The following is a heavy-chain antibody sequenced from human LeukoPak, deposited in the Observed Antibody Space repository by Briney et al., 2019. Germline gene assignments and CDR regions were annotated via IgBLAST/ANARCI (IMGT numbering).Heavy chain of an antibody. D-gene: IGHD1-14*01. CDR2: INADGSTA. V-gene: IGHV3-74*01. Sequence: GGSLRLSCAASGFTFGNSWVHWVRQAPGKGLVWVSLINADGSTATYADSVKGRFTISRDNVRNTLSLQMNSLTIEDTAVYYCVVVVEPPDSDGFDVWGQGTMITVSS. CDR3: VVVVEPPDSDGFDV. J-gene: IGHJ3*01. CDR1: GFTFGNSW.